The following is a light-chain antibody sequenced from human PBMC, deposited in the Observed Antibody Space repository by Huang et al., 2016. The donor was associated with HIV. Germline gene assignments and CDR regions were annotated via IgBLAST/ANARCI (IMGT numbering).Light chain of an antibody. CDR1: HNVNSN. CDR2: GVS. CDR3: QQYNSWPPWA. J-gene: IGKJ1*01. V-gene: IGKV3-15*01. Sequence: EILMTQSPATLSVSPGERVTLSCRASHNVNSNLAWYQQKGGQPPRLVIYGVSSRANDIPDRFSGSGSGTEFTLTISRLQSEDFAVYYCQQYNSWPPWAFGQGTTVEIK.